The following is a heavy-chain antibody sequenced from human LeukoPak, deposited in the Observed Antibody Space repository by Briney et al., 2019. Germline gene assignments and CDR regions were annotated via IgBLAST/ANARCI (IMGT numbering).Heavy chain of an antibody. V-gene: IGHV4-59*01. Sequence: SETLSLTCTVSGGSISSYYWSWIRQPPGKGLEWIGYIYYSGSTNYNPSLKSRVTISVDTPKNQFSLKLSPVTAADTAVYYCARAAILWFGEPYFDYWGQGTLVTVSS. J-gene: IGHJ4*02. D-gene: IGHD3-10*01. CDR3: ARAAILWFGEPYFDY. CDR2: IYYSGST. CDR1: GGSISSYY.